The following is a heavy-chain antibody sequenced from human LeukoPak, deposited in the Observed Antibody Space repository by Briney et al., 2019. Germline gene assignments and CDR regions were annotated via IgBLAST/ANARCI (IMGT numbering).Heavy chain of an antibody. D-gene: IGHD3-10*02. CDR3: AELGITMIGGV. V-gene: IGHV3-48*03. CDR1: GFTFSSYE. CDR2: ISSSGSTI. J-gene: IGHJ6*04. Sequence: SGGSLRLSCAASGFTFSSYEMNWVRQAPGKGLGWVSYISSSGSTIYYADSVKGRFTISRDNAKNSLYLQMNSLRAEDTAVYYYAELGITMIGGVWGKGTTVTISS.